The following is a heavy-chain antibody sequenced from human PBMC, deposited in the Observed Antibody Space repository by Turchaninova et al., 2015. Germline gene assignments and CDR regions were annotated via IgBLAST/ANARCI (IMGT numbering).Heavy chain of an antibody. CDR1: GYTFSTTW. Sequence: EVPLVQSGAEGKRPGESRKISCKGSGYTFSTTWIGWVRQMPGKGLEWMGIIYPGDSDTRYSPSVQGQVTISADKFTSTAYLQWSSLKASDTAMYYCARYSTSPNGYWGQGTLVTVSS. CDR3: ARYSTSPNGY. D-gene: IGHD2-21*01. CDR2: IYPGDSDT. V-gene: IGHV5-51*01. J-gene: IGHJ4*02.